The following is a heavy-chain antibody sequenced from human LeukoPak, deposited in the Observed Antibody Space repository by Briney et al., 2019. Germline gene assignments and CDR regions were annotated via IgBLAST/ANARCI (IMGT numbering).Heavy chain of an antibody. J-gene: IGHJ4*02. V-gene: IGHV1-24*01. CDR1: GYSFTELS. D-gene: IGHD1-26*01. CDR2: FDREDDEI. Sequence: ASVKVSCKVSGYSFTELSIHWVRRAPGKGLEWMGGFDREDDEIMYARKFQGRVTVTEDTSTDTAVMELRSLKSEDTAVYYCATAPLVGVPTFLDSWGQGTLVTVSS. CDR3: ATAPLVGVPTFLDS.